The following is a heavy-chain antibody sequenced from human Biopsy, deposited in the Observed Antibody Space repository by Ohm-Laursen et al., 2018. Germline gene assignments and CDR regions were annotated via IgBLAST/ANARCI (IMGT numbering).Heavy chain of an antibody. D-gene: IGHD2/OR15-2a*01. Sequence: GTLSLTCTVSGGSISSDYWSWIRQTPGKGLEWIGYIYYSGSTNYNPSLKSRVTISVDTSKNQFSLRLNSVTAADTAVYYCARATNSTGWPYYYFYGMDVWGHGTTVTVS. CDR1: GGSISSDY. J-gene: IGHJ6*02. CDR3: ARATNSTGWPYYYFYGMDV. V-gene: IGHV4-59*01. CDR2: IYYSGST.